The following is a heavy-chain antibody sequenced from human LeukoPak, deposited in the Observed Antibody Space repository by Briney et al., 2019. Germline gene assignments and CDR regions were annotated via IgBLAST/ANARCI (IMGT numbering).Heavy chain of an antibody. CDR3: AKDRSGGNPNWFDP. Sequence: GGSLRLSCAASGFNFSSYAMSWVRQAPGKGLEWVSSISGSGGSTYYADSVKGRFTISRDNSKNTLYLQMNSLRAEDTAVYYCAKDRSGGNPNWFDPWGQGTLVTVSS. CDR1: GFNFSSYA. J-gene: IGHJ5*02. CDR2: ISGSGGST. D-gene: IGHD2-15*01. V-gene: IGHV3-23*01.